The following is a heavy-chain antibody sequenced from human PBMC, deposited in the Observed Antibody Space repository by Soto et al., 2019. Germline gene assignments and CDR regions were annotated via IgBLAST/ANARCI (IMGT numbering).Heavy chain of an antibody. V-gene: IGHV1-18*01. CDR3: ARERQWETLIY. CDR2: VSGYNRNT. D-gene: IGHD1-26*01. CDR1: GYTFTNYG. J-gene: IGHJ4*02. Sequence: QVQLVQSGVEVKMPGASVKLACKASGYTFTNYGLTWVRQVPGQGLEWIGWVSGYNRNTNYAQQFEDRVIMTTDTSTSTAFMELRSLRPDDTGIYFCARERQWETLIYWGQGTLLTVSP.